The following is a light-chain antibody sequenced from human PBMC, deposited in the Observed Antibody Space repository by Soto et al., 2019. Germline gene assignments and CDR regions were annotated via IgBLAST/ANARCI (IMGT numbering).Light chain of an antibody. CDR2: DVS. J-gene: IGLJ1*01. CDR3: SSFVGPYTYV. Sequence: QSVLTQPRSVSGSPGQSVTISCTGTSSDVGGYDYVSWYQHHPGKAPKVTIYDVSKRPSGVPDRFSGSKSGNTASLTISGLQADDEAEYYCSSFVGPYTYVFGTGTKLTVL. V-gene: IGLV2-11*01. CDR1: SSDVGGYDY.